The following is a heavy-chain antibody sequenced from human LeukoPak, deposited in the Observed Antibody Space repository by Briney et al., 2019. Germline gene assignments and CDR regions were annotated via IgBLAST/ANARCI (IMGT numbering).Heavy chain of an antibody. CDR3: ARDGQNIVLVPVLYYYYSMDV. V-gene: IGHV4-4*07. CDR2: IYTNGSS. CDR1: GDSVSGFY. D-gene: IGHD2-2*01. J-gene: IGHJ6*03. Sequence: PSETLSHTCTVSGDSVSGFYWTWIRQPAGKGLEWIGRIYTNGSSSYNPSLKSRVTMSVDTSKNQFSLKLTSVTAADTAMYYCARDGQNIVLVPVLYYYYSMDVWGKGTTVTVSS.